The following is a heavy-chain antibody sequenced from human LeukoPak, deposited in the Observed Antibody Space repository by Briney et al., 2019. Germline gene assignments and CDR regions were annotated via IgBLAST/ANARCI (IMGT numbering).Heavy chain of an antibody. CDR3: ARDLHAYFDAFDI. J-gene: IGHJ3*02. CDR1: GGSISGNYY. CDR2: IYARGNT. Sequence: SETLSLTCTVSGGSISGNYYWSWIRQPAGKGLEWIGRIYARGNTNYNPSLKSRVTISVDTSKNQFSLKLSSVTAADTAVYFCARDLHAYFDAFDIWGQGTMVTVSS. V-gene: IGHV4-61*02. D-gene: IGHD2/OR15-2a*01.